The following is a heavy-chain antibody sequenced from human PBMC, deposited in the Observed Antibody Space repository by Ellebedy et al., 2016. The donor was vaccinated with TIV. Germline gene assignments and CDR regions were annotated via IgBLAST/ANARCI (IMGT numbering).Heavy chain of an antibody. Sequence: AALVKVSCKASGYRFDSYALTWVREAPGQGLEWMGWISTYNGNTNYAQKLQGRVTMTTETSTSTAYMELRSLRSDDTAVYYCARSGEKMAQWLVMGGYWGQGTLVTVSS. CDR1: GYRFDSYA. CDR2: ISTYNGNT. D-gene: IGHD6-19*01. J-gene: IGHJ4*02. CDR3: ARSGEKMAQWLVMGGY. V-gene: IGHV1-18*01.